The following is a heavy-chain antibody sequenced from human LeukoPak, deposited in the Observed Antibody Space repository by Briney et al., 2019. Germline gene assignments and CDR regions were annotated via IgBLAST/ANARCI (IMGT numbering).Heavy chain of an antibody. J-gene: IGHJ1*01. CDR2: INPNSGDT. CDR3: AGGYTPPHTSIEY. CDR1: GYTFTDYF. V-gene: IGHV1-2*02. Sequence: ASVKVSCKASGYTFTDYFMYWVRQAPGQGLEWMGWINPNSGDTDYAQLFQGRVTVTRDTSITTAYLELSSLRSDDTAVYYCAGGYTPPHTSIEYWGQGTLVTVSS. D-gene: IGHD2/OR15-2a*01.